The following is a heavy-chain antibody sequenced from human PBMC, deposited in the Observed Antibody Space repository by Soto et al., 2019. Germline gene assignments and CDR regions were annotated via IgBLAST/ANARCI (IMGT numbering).Heavy chain of an antibody. D-gene: IGHD3-3*01. J-gene: IGHJ4*02. V-gene: IGHV3-9*01. CDR1: GFTFDDYA. CDR3: AKAYDFWSGLFDY. CDR2: ISWNSGSI. Sequence: EVQLVESGGGLVQPGRSLRLSCAASGFTFDDYAMHWVRQAPGKGLEWVSGISWNSGSIGYADSVKGRFTISRDNAKNSLYLQMNSLRAEDTALYYCAKAYDFWSGLFDYWGQGTLVTVSS.